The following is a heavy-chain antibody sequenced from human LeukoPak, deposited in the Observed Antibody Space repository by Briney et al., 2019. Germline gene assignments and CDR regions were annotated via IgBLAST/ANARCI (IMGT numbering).Heavy chain of an antibody. Sequence: GASVKVSCKASGYTFTSYDINWVRQATGQGLEWMGWMNPNSGNTGYAQKFQGRVTMTRNTSISTAYMELRSLRSEDTAVYYCARNLRTTKPGPGYWGQGTLVTVSS. D-gene: IGHD4-11*01. J-gene: IGHJ4*02. V-gene: IGHV1-8*01. CDR3: ARNLRTTKPGPGY. CDR2: MNPNSGNT. CDR1: GYTFTSYD.